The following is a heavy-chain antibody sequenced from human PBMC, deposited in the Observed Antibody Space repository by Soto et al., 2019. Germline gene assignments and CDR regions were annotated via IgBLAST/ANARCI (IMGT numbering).Heavy chain of an antibody. Sequence: QVQLQESGPGLVKPSETLSLTCTVSGGSISGGIYYWSWVRQSPGKGLEWFGYIFHGGSTFYNPSLGSRVTISVDKSKNQFSLTLSSVTAADTAVYYSAREIIPLTTDSYFDLWGRGTLVTVSS. J-gene: IGHJ2*01. CDR3: AREIIPLTTDSYFDL. V-gene: IGHV4-30-4*01. D-gene: IGHD4-17*01. CDR2: IFHGGST. CDR1: GGSISGGIYY.